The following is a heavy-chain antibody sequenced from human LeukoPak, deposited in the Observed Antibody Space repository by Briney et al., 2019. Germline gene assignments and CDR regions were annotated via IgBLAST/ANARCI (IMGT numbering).Heavy chain of an antibody. CDR2: IRGSGGST. J-gene: IGHJ4*02. CDR1: GFTFSSYA. CDR3: AKDATSSSSSGNFDY. V-gene: IGHV3-23*01. Sequence: PGGSLRLSCAASGFTFSSYAMSWVRQAPGKGLEWVSAIRGSGGSTYYADSVKGRFTISRDNSKNTLYLQINSLRAEDTAVYYCAKDATSSSSSGNFDYWGQGTLVTVSS. D-gene: IGHD6-6*01.